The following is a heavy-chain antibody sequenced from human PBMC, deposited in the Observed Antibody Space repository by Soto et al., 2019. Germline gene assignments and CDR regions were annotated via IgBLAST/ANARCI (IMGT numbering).Heavy chain of an antibody. CDR2: IYYSGST. Sequence: SETLSLTCTVSGGSISNYYWSWIRQPPGKGLEWIGYIYYSGSTNYNPSLKSRVTISVDRSKNQFSLKLSSVTAADTAVYYCIRASDDGDYEPACDSWGRGTMVTVSS. CDR3: IRASDDGDYEPACDS. V-gene: IGHV4-59*12. CDR1: GGSISNYY. J-gene: IGHJ3*02. D-gene: IGHD4-17*01.